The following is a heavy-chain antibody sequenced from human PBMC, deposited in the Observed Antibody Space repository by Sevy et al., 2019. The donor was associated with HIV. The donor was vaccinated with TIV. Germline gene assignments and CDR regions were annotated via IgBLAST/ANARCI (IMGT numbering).Heavy chain of an antibody. CDR3: PRDGQIAAAGVAYYFDY. CDR2: ISYDGGSK. D-gene: IGHD6-13*01. V-gene: IGHV3-30-3*01. CDR1: GFTFSNYA. Sequence: GGSLRLSCAASGFTFSNYAMHWVRQAPGKGLEWVAVISYDGGSKYYADSVKGRFTISRDNSKNTLYLQMNSLSAEDTAVYYCPRDGQIAAAGVAYYFDYWGQGTLVTVSS. J-gene: IGHJ4*02.